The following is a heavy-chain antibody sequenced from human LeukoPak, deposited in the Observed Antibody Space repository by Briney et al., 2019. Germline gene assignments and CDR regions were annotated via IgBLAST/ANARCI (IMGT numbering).Heavy chain of an antibody. D-gene: IGHD7-27*01. V-gene: IGHV1-18*01. CDR1: GYTFTCYG. J-gene: IGHJ4*02. CDR2: ISAYNGNP. Sequence: GASGKVSCKASGYTFTCYGISWVRQAPGQGLEWMGWISAYNGNPKYAPKLQGRVTMTTDTSTSTAYMELRSLRSDDTAVYYCARDLPNWGFDYWGQGTLVTVSS. CDR3: ARDLPNWGFDY.